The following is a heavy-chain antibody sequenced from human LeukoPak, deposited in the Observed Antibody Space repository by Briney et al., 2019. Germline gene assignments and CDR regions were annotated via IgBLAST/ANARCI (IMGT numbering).Heavy chain of an antibody. CDR1: GFTFSYYS. V-gene: IGHV3-48*02. D-gene: IGHD5-12*01. CDR3: ARDHGYAFDY. J-gene: IGHJ4*02. CDR2: INSISGEI. Sequence: GGSLRLSCVASGFTFSYYSMNWVRQAPRKGVEWVSYINSISGEIWYADSVKGRFTISRDDAKNSLYLQMNSLRDEDTAVYYCARDHGYAFDYWGQGSLVTVSS.